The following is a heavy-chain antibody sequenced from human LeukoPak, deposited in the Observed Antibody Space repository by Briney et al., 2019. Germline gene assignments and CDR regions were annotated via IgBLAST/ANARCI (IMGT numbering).Heavy chain of an antibody. Sequence: PGGTLRLSCAASGFTFSSYGMHLVRQAPGKGLEWVAVISYDGSNKYYADSVKGRFTISRDNSKNTLYLQMNSLRAEDTAVYYCAKAYYGSGSYYYYYYGMDVWGKGTTVTVSS. CDR2: ISYDGSNK. D-gene: IGHD3-10*01. CDR1: GFTFSSYG. J-gene: IGHJ6*04. CDR3: AKAYYGSGSYYYYYYGMDV. V-gene: IGHV3-30*18.